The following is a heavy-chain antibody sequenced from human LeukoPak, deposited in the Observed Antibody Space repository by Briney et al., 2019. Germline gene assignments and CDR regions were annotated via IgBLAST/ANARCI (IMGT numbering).Heavy chain of an antibody. V-gene: IGHV4-59*08. Sequence: SETLSLTCTVSGGSISSYFWSWMRQPPGKGLEWIGYIFYSGSTNYNPSLKSRVTISVDTSKNQFSLKLSSVTAADTAIYYCARQHSSAYYYFDYWGQGTLVTVSS. CDR2: IFYSGST. CDR1: GGSISSYF. J-gene: IGHJ4*02. CDR3: ARQHSSAYYYFDY. D-gene: IGHD3-22*01.